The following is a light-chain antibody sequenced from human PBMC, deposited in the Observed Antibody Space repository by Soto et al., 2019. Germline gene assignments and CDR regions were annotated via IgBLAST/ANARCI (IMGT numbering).Light chain of an antibody. Sequence: QSVLTQPPSASGTPGQRVTISCSGSRSNIGSNTENWYQQLPGTAPKLLIYSNNQRPSGVPDRFSGSKSGTSASLAISGLQSEDEADYYCAAWDDSLNGVVFGGGTKVTVL. CDR2: SNN. CDR1: RSNIGSNT. CDR3: AAWDDSLNGVV. J-gene: IGLJ2*01. V-gene: IGLV1-44*01.